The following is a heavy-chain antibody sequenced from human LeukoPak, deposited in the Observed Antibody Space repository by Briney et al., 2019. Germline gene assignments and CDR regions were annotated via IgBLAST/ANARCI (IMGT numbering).Heavy chain of an antibody. V-gene: IGHV1-69*04. J-gene: IGHJ6*02. CDR2: IIPILGIA. CDR1: GCTFSSYA. D-gene: IGHD6-25*01. CDR3: ARRYSRDYGMDV. Sequence: ASVKVSCKASGCTFSSYAISWVRQAPGQGLEWMGRIIPILGIANYAQKFQGRVTITADKSTSTAYMELSSLRSEDTAVYYCARRYSRDYGMDVWGQGTTVTVSS.